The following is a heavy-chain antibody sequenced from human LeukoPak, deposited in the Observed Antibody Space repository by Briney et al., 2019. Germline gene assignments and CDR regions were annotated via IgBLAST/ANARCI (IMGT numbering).Heavy chain of an antibody. Sequence: PSETLSLTCTVSGGSISRSSYYWGWIRQPPGKGLEWIGSMYYSGSTFYNPSLKSRVTILVDTSKNQFSLKLSSVTAADTAVYYCARNWVLSFITGTTGDWFDPWGQGTLVTVSS. CDR3: ARNWVLSFITGTTGDWFDP. D-gene: IGHD1/OR15-1a*01. V-gene: IGHV4-39*07. CDR2: MYYSGST. CDR1: GGSISRSSYY. J-gene: IGHJ5*02.